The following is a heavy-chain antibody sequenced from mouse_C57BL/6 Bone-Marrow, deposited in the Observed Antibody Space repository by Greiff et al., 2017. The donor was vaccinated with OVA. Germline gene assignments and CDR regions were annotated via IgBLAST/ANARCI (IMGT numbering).Heavy chain of an antibody. CDR2: IRSNSSNYAT. V-gene: IGHV10-3*01. CDR1: GFTFNTFA. D-gene: IGHD1-1*01. J-gene: IGHJ1*03. CDR3: VRDNYYGRDVDV. Sequence: GGGLVQPKGSLKLSCAASGFTFNTFAMHWVRQAPGKGLEWVARIRSNSSNYATYYADSVQDRFTISRDDSHSMLYQQMNNMITEDTAMYYCVRDNYYGRDVDVWGTGTTVTVSS.